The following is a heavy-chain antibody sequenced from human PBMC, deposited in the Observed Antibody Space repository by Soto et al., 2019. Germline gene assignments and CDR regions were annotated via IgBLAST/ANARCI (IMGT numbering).Heavy chain of an antibody. Sequence: QVQLVESGGGVVQPGRSLRLSCAASGFTFSSYAMHWVRQAPGKGLEWVAVISYDGSNKYYADSVKGRFTISRDNSKNTLYLQMNSPRAEDTAVYYCARNWNPDYWGQGTLVTVSS. CDR2: ISYDGSNK. J-gene: IGHJ4*02. D-gene: IGHD1-1*01. CDR1: GFTFSSYA. V-gene: IGHV3-30-3*01. CDR3: ARNWNPDY.